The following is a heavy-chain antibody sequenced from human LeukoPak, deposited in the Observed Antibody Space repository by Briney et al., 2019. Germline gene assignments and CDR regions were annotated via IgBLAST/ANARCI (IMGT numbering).Heavy chain of an antibody. CDR2: ISYSGST. Sequence: KPSETLSLTCAVYGGSFSGYYWSWIRQPPGKGLEWIGYISYSGSTNYNPSLKSRVTISVDTSKNQFSLNLSSVTAADTAVYYCAREAVVSPSLLDYWGQGTLVTVSS. V-gene: IGHV4-59*01. D-gene: IGHD4-23*01. CDR1: GGSFSGYY. J-gene: IGHJ4*02. CDR3: AREAVVSPSLLDY.